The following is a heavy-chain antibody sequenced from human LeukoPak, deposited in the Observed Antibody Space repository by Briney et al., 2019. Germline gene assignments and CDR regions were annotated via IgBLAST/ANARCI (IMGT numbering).Heavy chain of an antibody. D-gene: IGHD6-13*01. Sequence: SETLSLTCAVYGGSFSGYYWSWIRQPPRKGLEWIGEINHSGSTNYNPSLKSRVTISVDTSKNQFSLKLSSVTAADTAVYYCARTQQLVLYYYYYYYMDVWGTGTTVTVSS. V-gene: IGHV4-34*01. CDR2: INHSGST. CDR1: GGSFSGYY. CDR3: ARTQQLVLYYYYYYYMDV. J-gene: IGHJ6*03.